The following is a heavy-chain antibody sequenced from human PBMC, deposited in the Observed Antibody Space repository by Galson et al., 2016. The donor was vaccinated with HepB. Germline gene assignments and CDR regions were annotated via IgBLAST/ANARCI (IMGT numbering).Heavy chain of an antibody. CDR3: ARDPVASSTWYYFDY. J-gene: IGHJ4*02. Sequence: SLRLSCAASGFTFSSYGMHWVRQAPGKGLEWVAVIWYDGSNIYYADPVKGRFTISRDNSKNTLYLQMNSLRAEDTAVYYCARDPVASSTWYYFDYWGQGTLVTVSS. D-gene: IGHD4-11*01. CDR2: IWYDGSNI. V-gene: IGHV3-33*01. CDR1: GFTFSSYG.